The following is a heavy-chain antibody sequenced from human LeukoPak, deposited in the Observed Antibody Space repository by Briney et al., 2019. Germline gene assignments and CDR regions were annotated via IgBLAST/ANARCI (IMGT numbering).Heavy chain of an antibody. J-gene: IGHJ4*02. Sequence: ASVKVSCKASGYTFTDYALHWVRQAPGQSLEWMGWTNGATGNTRISQDFQGRLTITIDPSASTAFLDLSSLRSDDTAVYYCARSPGGNARTWLDYWGQGTLVTVSS. CDR1: GYTFTDYA. CDR3: ARSPGGNARTWLDY. V-gene: IGHV1-3*01. D-gene: IGHD4-23*01. CDR2: TNGATGNT.